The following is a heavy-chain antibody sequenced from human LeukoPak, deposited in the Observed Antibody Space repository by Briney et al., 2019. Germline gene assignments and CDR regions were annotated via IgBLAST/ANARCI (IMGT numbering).Heavy chain of an antibody. CDR3: ARAWNAVTGIDAFDI. D-gene: IGHD1-20*01. V-gene: IGHV1-69*05. Sequence: ASMKVSCNASGATFSSYAISWVRQAPGQGLEWMGGIIPIFGTANYAQKFQGRVTITTDESTSTAYMELSSLRSEDTAVYYCARAWNAVTGIDAFDIWGQGTMVTVSS. J-gene: IGHJ3*02. CDR2: IIPIFGTA. CDR1: GATFSSYA.